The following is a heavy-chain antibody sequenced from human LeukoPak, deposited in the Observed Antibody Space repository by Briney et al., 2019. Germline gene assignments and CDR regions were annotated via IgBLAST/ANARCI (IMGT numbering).Heavy chain of an antibody. V-gene: IGHV1-2*06. J-gene: IGHJ5*02. CDR3: ARGRTRASSSGWFDP. CDR1: GYTFTGYY. D-gene: IGHD6-6*01. CDR2: INPNSGGT. Sequence: ASVKVSCKASGYTFTGYYMHWVRQAPGQGLEWMGRINPNSGGTNYAQKFQGRVTMTRDTSISTAYMELSRLRSDDTAVYYCARGRTRASSSGWFDPWGQGTLVTVSS.